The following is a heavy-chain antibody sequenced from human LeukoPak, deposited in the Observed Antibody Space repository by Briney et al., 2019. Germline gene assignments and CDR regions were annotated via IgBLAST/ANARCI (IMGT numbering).Heavy chain of an antibody. V-gene: IGHV3-74*01. J-gene: IGHJ5*02. D-gene: IGHD6-19*01. CDR1: GFTFSNYW. CDR2: INSDGSST. Sequence: GGSLRLSCAASGFTFSNYWMHWVRQVPGKGLVWVSHINSDGSSTSYADFVKGRFTISRDNAKNTLYLQMYSLGADDTALYYCARVTVSGGYTALDLWGQGTLVAVSS. CDR3: ARVTVSGGYTALDL.